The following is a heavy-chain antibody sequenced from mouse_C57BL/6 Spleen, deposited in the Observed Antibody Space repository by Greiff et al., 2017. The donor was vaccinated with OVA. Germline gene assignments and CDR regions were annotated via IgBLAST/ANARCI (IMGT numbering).Heavy chain of an antibody. V-gene: IGHV1-55*01. D-gene: IGHD2-5*01. J-gene: IGHJ4*01. Sequence: VQLQQPGAELVKPGASVKMSCKASGYTFTSYWITWVKQRPGQGLEWIGDIYPGSGSTNYNEKFKSKATLTVDTSSSTAYMQLSSLTSEDSAVYYCARESLLTENAMDYWGQGTSVTVSS. CDR2: IYPGSGST. CDR3: ARESLLTENAMDY. CDR1: GYTFTSYW.